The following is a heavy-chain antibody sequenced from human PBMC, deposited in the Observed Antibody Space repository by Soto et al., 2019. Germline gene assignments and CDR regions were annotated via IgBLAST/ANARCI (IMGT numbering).Heavy chain of an antibody. CDR1: GFTFSTYA. D-gene: IGHD3-3*01. V-gene: IGHV3-23*01. CDR3: AKKSGPTTFGVLTA. Sequence: GGSLRLSCAASGFTFSTYAMSWVRQAPGKGLEWVSCISASAATTYHADSVKGRFTISRDNSKNTLYLQMNSLRAEDTAVYFCAKKSGPTTFGVLTAWGQGTLVTVSS. CDR2: ISASAATT. J-gene: IGHJ5*02.